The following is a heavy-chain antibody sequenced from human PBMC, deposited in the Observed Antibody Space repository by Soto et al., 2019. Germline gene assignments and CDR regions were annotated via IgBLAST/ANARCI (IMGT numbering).Heavy chain of an antibody. CDR1: GGTFSSYA. V-gene: IGHV1-69*13. CDR3: ARDPPRGTTYYYGMDV. D-gene: IGHD1-26*01. Sequence: SVKVSCKASGGTFSSYAINWVRQAPGQGLEWMGGIIPIFGTANYAQKFQGRVTITADESTSTAYMELSSLRSEDTAVYYCARDPPRGTTYYYGMDVWGQGTTVTVSS. CDR2: IIPIFGTA. J-gene: IGHJ6*02.